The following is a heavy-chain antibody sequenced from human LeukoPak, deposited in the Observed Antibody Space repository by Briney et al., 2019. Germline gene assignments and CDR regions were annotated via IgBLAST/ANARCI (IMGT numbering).Heavy chain of an antibody. CDR2: IYYSGST. D-gene: IGHD6-19*01. CDR3: ARDRKGGSGWYIFDY. Sequence: PSETLSLTCTVSGGSISSSSYYWGWIRQPPGEGLEWIGSIYYSGSTYYNPSLKSRVTISVDTSKNQFSLKLSSVTAADTAVYYCARDRKGGSGWYIFDYWGQGTLVTVSS. CDR1: GGSISSSSYY. J-gene: IGHJ4*02. V-gene: IGHV4-39*07.